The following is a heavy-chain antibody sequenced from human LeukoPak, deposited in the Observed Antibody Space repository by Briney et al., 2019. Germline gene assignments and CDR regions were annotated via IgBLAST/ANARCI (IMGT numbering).Heavy chain of an antibody. CDR2: IYTSGST. V-gene: IGHV4-4*07. CDR1: GGSISSYY. J-gene: IGHJ5*02. CDR3: ARETISYYGSGSTNWFDP. D-gene: IGHD3-10*01. Sequence: SETLSLTCTVSGGSISSYYWSWIRQPAGKGLEWIGRIYTSGSTNYNPSLKSRVTMSVDTSKNQFSLKLSSVTAADTAVYYCARETISYYGSGSTNWFDPWGQGTLVTVSS.